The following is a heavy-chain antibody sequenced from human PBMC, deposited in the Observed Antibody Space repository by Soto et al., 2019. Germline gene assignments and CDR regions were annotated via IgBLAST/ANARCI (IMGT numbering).Heavy chain of an antibody. CDR3: ARDRYCTNGVCSGYFDY. V-gene: IGHV3-33*01. Sequence: XGSLRLSCSASGFTFSSYGMHWVRQAPGKGLEWVAVIWYDGSNKYYADSVKGRFTISRDNSKNTLYLQMNSLRAEDTAVYYCARDRYCTNGVCSGYFDYWGQGTLVTVSS. CDR2: IWYDGSNK. CDR1: GFTFSSYG. J-gene: IGHJ4*02. D-gene: IGHD2-8*01.